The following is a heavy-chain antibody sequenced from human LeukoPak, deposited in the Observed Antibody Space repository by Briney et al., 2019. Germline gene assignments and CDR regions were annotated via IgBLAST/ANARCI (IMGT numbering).Heavy chain of an antibody. CDR1: GYTYTSYG. Sequence: ASVKVSCKASGYTYTSYGITWVRQAPGQGLDCMGWISAYNGNTNYAQKLQGRVTMTTDTSTSTAYMELRSLRSDDTAVYYCARDPRYNWNDGGAFDIWGQGTMVTVSS. J-gene: IGHJ3*02. CDR3: ARDPRYNWNDGGAFDI. CDR2: ISAYNGNT. V-gene: IGHV1-18*01. D-gene: IGHD1-1*01.